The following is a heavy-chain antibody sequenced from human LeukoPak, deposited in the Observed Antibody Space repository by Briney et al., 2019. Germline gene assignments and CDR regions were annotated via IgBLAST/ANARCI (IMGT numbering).Heavy chain of an antibody. Sequence: SSETLSLTCGVYGGSFSGYYWSWIRQPPEKGLEWIGEINHSGSTNYSPSLKSRVTISVDTSKNQFSLKLSSVTAADTAVYYCARHSGVGVSVPFDYWGQGTLVTVSS. CDR3: ARHSGVGVSVPFDY. D-gene: IGHD3-16*02. V-gene: IGHV4-34*01. J-gene: IGHJ4*02. CDR2: INHSGST. CDR1: GGSFSGYY.